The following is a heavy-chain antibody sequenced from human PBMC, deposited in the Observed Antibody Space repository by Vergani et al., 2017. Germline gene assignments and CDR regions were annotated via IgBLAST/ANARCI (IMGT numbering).Heavy chain of an antibody. D-gene: IGHD3-10*01. CDR1: GGSFSGYY. CDR2: INHSGST. V-gene: IGHV4-34*01. Sequence: QVQLQQWGAGLLKPSETLSLTCAVYGGSFSGYYCSWIRQPPGTGLEWIGEINHSGSTNYNPSLKSRVTISVDTSKNQFSLKLSSVTAADTAVYYCASFSITMVRGVPEFDPWGQGTLVTVSS. J-gene: IGHJ5*02. CDR3: ASFSITMVRGVPEFDP.